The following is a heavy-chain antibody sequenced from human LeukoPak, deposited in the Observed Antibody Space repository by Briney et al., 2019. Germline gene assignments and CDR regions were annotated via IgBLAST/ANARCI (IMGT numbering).Heavy chain of an antibody. J-gene: IGHJ5*02. CDR2: IYYSGST. CDR3: ARSIAAAGTSLNWFDP. V-gene: IGHV4-30-4*01. Sequence: PSETLSLTCTVSGGSISSGDYYWSWIRQPPGKGLEWIGYIYYSGSTYYNPSLKSRVTISVDTSKNQFSLKLSSVTAADTAVYYCARSIAAAGTSLNWFDPWGQGTLVTVSS. CDR1: GGSISSGDYY. D-gene: IGHD6-13*01.